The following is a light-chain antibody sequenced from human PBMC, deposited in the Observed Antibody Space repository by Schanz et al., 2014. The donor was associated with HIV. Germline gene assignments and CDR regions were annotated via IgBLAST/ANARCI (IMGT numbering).Light chain of an antibody. J-gene: IGLJ2*01. Sequence: QSVLTQPPSVSGAPGQRVTISCTGSSSNLGSVYDVHWYQQLPGTAPKHLIFANSDRPSGVPDRFSGSKSGTSASLAITGLQAEDEADYYCNSYTRTSTPVFGGGTKLTVL. V-gene: IGLV1-40*01. CDR3: NSYTRTSTPV. CDR2: ANS. CDR1: SSNLGSVYD.